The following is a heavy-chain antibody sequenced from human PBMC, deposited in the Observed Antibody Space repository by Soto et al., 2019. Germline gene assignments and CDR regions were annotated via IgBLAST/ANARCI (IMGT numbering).Heavy chain of an antibody. V-gene: IGHV1-2*02. Sequence: ASVKVSCKASGYTFTGYYMHWVRQAPGQGLEWMGWINPNSGGTNYAQKFQGRVTMTRDTSISTAYMELSRLRSDDTAVYYCARVSVYGLGYCSSTSCPGWSDPWGQGTLVTVSS. CDR2: INPNSGGT. D-gene: IGHD2-2*01. CDR3: ARVSVYGLGYCSSTSCPGWSDP. CDR1: GYTFTGYY. J-gene: IGHJ5*02.